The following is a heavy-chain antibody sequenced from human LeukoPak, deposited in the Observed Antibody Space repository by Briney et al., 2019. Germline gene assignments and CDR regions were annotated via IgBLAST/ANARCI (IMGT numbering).Heavy chain of an antibody. J-gene: IGHJ4*02. Sequence: PGWSLRLSCAASGFTFSNYWMHWLRQVPGKGLVWVSRINTGGSSTTYADYVKGRFTIFRDNAKNTLYLQMNSLRAEDTAVYYCARSNHADDYWGQGTLVTVSS. CDR1: GFTFSNYW. CDR2: INTGGSST. V-gene: IGHV3-74*01. CDR3: ARSNHADDY. D-gene: IGHD4-11*01.